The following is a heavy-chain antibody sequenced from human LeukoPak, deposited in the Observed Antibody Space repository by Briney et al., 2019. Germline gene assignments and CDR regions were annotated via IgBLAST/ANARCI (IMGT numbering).Heavy chain of an antibody. V-gene: IGHV4-31*03. D-gene: IGHD3-22*01. J-gene: IGHJ5*02. CDR1: AVSISSGGYW. CDR3: ATAENYYDSSGYPAGTNWFDP. CDR2: IYYSKST. Sequence: SVTLSLTRTVSAVSISSGGYWLSWIRQDPGKGLEWIGYIYYSKSTHYNPSLKSRVTISVDTSKNQFSLKLSSVTAADTAVYYCATAENYYDSSGYPAGTNWFDPWGQGTLVTVSS.